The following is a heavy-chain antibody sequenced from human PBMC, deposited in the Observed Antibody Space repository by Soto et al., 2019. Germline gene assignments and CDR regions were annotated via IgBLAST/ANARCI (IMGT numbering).Heavy chain of an antibody. CDR3: AIRDY. V-gene: IGHV3-73*01. Sequence: EVHLVDSGGDVVHPGGSLKLSCAASEFTFSGSYLHWVRQASGRGLEWVGHISGRADSYATSYAASVNGRFTISRDDSKNTAYLQMNSLTTEDTAVYYCAIRDYWGQGTLVTVSS. CDR2: ISGRADSYAT. CDR1: EFTFSGSY. J-gene: IGHJ4*02.